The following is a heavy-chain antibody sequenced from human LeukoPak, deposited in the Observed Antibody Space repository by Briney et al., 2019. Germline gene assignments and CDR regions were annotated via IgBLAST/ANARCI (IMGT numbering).Heavy chain of an antibody. CDR1: GFTFSSYG. CDR2: ISYDGSNK. CDR3: ARDRVVGATDFDY. J-gene: IGHJ4*02. Sequence: GGSLRLSCAASGFTFSSYGMHWVRQAPGKGLEWVAVISYDGSNKYYTDSVKGRFTISRDNSKNTLYLQMNSLRAEDTAVYYCARDRVVGATDFDYWGQGPLVTVSS. V-gene: IGHV3-30*03. D-gene: IGHD1-26*01.